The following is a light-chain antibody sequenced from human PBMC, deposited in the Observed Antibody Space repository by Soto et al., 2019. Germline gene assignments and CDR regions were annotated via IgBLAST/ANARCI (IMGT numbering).Light chain of an antibody. CDR3: CSYAGSYYV. V-gene: IGLV2-11*01. CDR2: DVS. J-gene: IGLJ1*01. Sequence: QSALTQPRSVSGSPGQSVTISCTGTSSDVGGYNYVSWYQQHPGKAPKLMIYDVSKRPSGVPDRFSGSKSGNTASLTISGLQAEDDADYYCCSYAGSYYVFGTGTKLT. CDR1: SSDVGGYNY.